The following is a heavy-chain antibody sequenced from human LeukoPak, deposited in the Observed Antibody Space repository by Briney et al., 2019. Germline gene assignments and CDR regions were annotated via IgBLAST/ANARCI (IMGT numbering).Heavy chain of an antibody. CDR2: ISSSSSYI. J-gene: IGHJ4*02. V-gene: IGHV3-21*01. CDR1: GFVFSGYW. Sequence: GGSLRLSCAASGFVFSGYWMSWVRQAPGKGLEWVSSISSSSSYIYYADSVKGRFTISRDNAKNSLYLQMNSLRAEDTAVYYCARGGPGGPTYYFDYWGQGTLVTVSS. D-gene: IGHD3-10*01. CDR3: ARGGPGGPTYYFDY.